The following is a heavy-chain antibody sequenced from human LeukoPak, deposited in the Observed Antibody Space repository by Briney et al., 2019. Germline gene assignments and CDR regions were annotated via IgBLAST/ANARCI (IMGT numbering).Heavy chain of an antibody. D-gene: IGHD3-22*01. CDR3: ARGWDPIDTMIVVVNPPDAFDI. CDR1: GYTFTSYY. J-gene: IGHJ3*02. Sequence: ASVKVSCKASGYTFTSYYMHWVRQAPGQRLEWMGWINAGNGNTKYSQKFQGRVTITRDTSASTAYMELSSLRSEDTAVYYCARGWDPIDTMIVVVNPPDAFDIWGQGTMVTVSS. CDR2: INAGNGNT. V-gene: IGHV1-3*01.